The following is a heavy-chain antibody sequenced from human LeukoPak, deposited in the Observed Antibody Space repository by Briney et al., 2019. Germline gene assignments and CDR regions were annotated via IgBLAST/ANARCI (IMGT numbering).Heavy chain of an antibody. CDR1: GFTFTTYA. V-gene: IGHV3-64*01. CDR3: ARRPVSSQYYFDY. CDR2: ISSNGYNT. J-gene: IGHJ4*02. Sequence: GGSLRLSCAASGFTFTTYAMDWVRQAPGKGLEHVSGISSNGYNTYYANSVEGRFTISRDNSKNTLYLQMGSLRGEDMVVYYCARRPVSSQYYFDYWGQGALVTVSS. D-gene: IGHD2/OR15-2a*01.